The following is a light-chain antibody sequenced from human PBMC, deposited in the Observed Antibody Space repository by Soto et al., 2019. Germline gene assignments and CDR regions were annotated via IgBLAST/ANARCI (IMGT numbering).Light chain of an antibody. V-gene: IGLV2-18*02. CDR2: DVS. CDR3: SSYTSSSTYV. CDR1: SSDVGSYNR. Sequence: LTQPPSVSGSPGQSVAISCTGTSSDVGSYNRVSWYQQSPGTAPKLMIYDVSNRPSGVPDRFSGSKSGNTASLTISGLQAEDEAEYYCSSYTSSSTYVFGTGTKVTVL. J-gene: IGLJ1*01.